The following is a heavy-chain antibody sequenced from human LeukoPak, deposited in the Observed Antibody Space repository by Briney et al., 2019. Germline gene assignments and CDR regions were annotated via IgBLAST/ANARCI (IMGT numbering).Heavy chain of an antibody. J-gene: IGHJ1*01. CDR2: ISYDGSNK. CDR3: ASEYREDHSGSQYFQH. D-gene: IGHD6-19*01. Sequence: GGSRRLSCAASGFTSSSYAMHWVRQAPGKGREGVALISYDGSNKYYADSVKGRFTVSRDNSKNTLYLQMNSLRVEDTAVYYCASEYREDHSGSQYFQHWGQGTLVTVSS. CDR1: GFTSSSYA. V-gene: IGHV3-30*04.